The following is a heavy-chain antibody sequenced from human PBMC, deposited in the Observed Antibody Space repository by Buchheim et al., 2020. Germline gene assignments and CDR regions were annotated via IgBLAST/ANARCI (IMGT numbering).Heavy chain of an antibody. D-gene: IGHD3-3*01. CDR1: GFTFSSYG. J-gene: IGHJ4*02. V-gene: IGHV3-30*18. CDR3: AKDRVAGNDSWSGYLDY. CDR2: ISYDGSNK. Sequence: QVQLVESGGGVVQPGRSLRLSCAASGFTFSSYGMHWVRQAPGKGLEWVAVISYDGSNKYYADSAKGRFTISRDNSKNTLYPQMNSLRAEDTAVYYCAKDRVAGNDSWSGYLDYWGQGTL.